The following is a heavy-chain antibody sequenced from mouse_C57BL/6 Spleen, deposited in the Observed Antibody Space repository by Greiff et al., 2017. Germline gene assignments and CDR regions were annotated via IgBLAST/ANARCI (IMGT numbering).Heavy chain of an antibody. Sequence: QVQLQQSGAELVRPGSSVKLSCKASGYTFTSYWMHWVKQRPIQGLEWIGNIDPSDSETHYNQKFKDKATLTVDTSSSTAYMQLSSLTSEDSAVYYCARRSSSYWYFDVWGTGTTVTVSS. CDR2: IDPSDSET. J-gene: IGHJ1*03. V-gene: IGHV1-52*01. CDR1: GYTFTSYW. CDR3: ARRSSSYWYFDV. D-gene: IGHD1-1*01.